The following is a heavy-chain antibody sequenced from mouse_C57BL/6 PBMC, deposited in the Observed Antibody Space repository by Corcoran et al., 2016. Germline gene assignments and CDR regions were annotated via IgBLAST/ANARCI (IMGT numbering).Heavy chain of an antibody. V-gene: IGHV1-26*01. J-gene: IGHJ4*01. CDR1: GYTFTDYY. CDR2: INPNNGGT. Sequence: EVQLQQSGPELVKPGASVKISCKASGYTFTDYYMNWVKQSHGKSLEWIGDINPNNGGTSYNQKFKGKATLTVDKSSSTAYMELRSLTSEDSAVYYCARDDYIYAMDYWGQGTSVTVSS. CDR3: ARDDYIYAMDY. D-gene: IGHD2-4*01.